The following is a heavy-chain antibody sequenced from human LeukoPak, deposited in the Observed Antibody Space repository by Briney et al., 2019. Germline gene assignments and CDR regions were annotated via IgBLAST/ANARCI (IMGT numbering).Heavy chain of an antibody. D-gene: IGHD3-10*01. CDR1: GFTFSAYV. V-gene: IGHV3-30*04. J-gene: IGHJ4*01. CDR3: ARDGGYTGGWTYGAGDY. CDR2: ISNDGNDK. Sequence: GGSLRLSCAASGFTFSAYVMHWVRQAPGKGLECVAVISNDGNDKYYGDSVKGRFSISRDNSKNALFLQMGRLRNENTAVYYCARDGGYTGGWTYGAGDYWGQGTLVTVSS.